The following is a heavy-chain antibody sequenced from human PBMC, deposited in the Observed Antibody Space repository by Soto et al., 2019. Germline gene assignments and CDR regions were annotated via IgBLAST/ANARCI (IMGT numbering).Heavy chain of an antibody. V-gene: IGHV1-46*01. D-gene: IGHD2-15*01. CDR1: GYTFTSSY. J-gene: IGHJ4*01. Sequence: ASVKVSCKASGYTFTSSYMHWVRQAPGQGLEWMGIINPSGGSTSYAQKFQGRVTMTRDTSTSTVYMELSSLRSEDTAVYYWAIVYCCGGSCDLTDYCAQGTLVTVSS. CDR2: INPSGGST. CDR3: AIVYCCGGSCDLTDY.